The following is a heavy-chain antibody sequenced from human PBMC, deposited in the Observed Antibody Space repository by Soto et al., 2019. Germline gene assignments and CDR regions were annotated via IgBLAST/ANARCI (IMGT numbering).Heavy chain of an antibody. V-gene: IGHV4-59*01. CDR1: GGSISRYY. Sequence: RSLTCTVSGGSISRYYWSWIRQPPGKGLEWIGYIYYSGSTNYNPSLKSRVTISVDTSKNQFSLNLSSVTAADTAVYYCARAGPREVPAATYGMDVWGQGTTVTVSS. CDR3: ARAGPREVPAATYGMDV. J-gene: IGHJ6*02. D-gene: IGHD2-2*01. CDR2: IYYSGST.